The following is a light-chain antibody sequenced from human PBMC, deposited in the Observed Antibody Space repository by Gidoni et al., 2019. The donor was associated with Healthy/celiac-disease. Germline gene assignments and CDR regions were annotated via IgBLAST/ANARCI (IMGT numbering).Light chain of an antibody. V-gene: IGKV3-15*01. Sequence: EIVMTQSPATRSVSPGERATLSCRASQSVSSNLAWYQQKPGKAHRLLSYGASTRATVIPAMFSGSGSGTEFTLTISSLQSEDFAFYYCQQYNNWPPLTFGGGTKVEIK. CDR3: QQYNNWPPLT. J-gene: IGKJ4*01. CDR2: GAS. CDR1: QSVSSN.